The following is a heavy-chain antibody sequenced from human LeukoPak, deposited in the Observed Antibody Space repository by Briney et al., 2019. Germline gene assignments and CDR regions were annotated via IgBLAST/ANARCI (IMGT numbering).Heavy chain of an antibody. CDR1: GFTFSSYA. Sequence: GGSLRLSCAASGFTFSSYAMSWVRQAPGKGLEWVSAISGSGGSTYYADSVKGRFTISRDNSKNTLYLQMNRLRAEDTAVYYCATFPGIAKNWFDPWGQGTLVTVSS. J-gene: IGHJ5*02. V-gene: IGHV3-23*01. CDR3: ATFPGIAKNWFDP. CDR2: ISGSGGST. D-gene: IGHD6-13*01.